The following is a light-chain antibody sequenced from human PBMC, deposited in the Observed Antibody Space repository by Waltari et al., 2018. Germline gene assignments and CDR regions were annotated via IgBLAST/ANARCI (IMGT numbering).Light chain of an antibody. V-gene: IGLV1-40*01. J-gene: IGLJ2*01. CDR1: TPNIGAGYG. CDR2: GNT. Sequence: QSVLTQPPSVSGAPGQRVTIPCTGGTPNIGAGYGVHWYQPLPGTAPKLLIYGNTNRPSGVPDRFSGSKSGTSASLAIAGLQAEDEGDYYCQSSDGSLTLFGGGTRLTVL. CDR3: QSSDGSLTL.